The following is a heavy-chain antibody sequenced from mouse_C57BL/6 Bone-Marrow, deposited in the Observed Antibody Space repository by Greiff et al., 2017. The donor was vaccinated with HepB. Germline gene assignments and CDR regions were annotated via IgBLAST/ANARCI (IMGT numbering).Heavy chain of an antibody. CDR1: GFTFSSYG. J-gene: IGHJ2*01. D-gene: IGHD1-1*01. CDR3: ARPYYGSSYVGY. Sequence: LKESGGDLVKPGGSLKLSCAASGFTFSSYGMSWVRQTPDKRLEWVATISSGGSYTYYPDSVKGRFTISRDNAKNTLYLQMSSLKSEDTAMYYCARPYYGSSYVGYWGQGTTLTVSS. CDR2: ISSGGSYT. V-gene: IGHV5-6*01.